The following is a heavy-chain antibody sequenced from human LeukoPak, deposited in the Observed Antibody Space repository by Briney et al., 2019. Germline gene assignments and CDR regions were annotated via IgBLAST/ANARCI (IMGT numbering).Heavy chain of an antibody. CDR2: IKQDGSEK. CDR1: GFTFSSYW. V-gene: IGHV3-7*01. Sequence: GGSLRLSCAAAGFTFSSYWMSWVRQAPGKGLEWVANIKQDGSEKYYVDSVKGRFTISRDNAKNSLYLQMNSLRAEDRAVYYCARGQYYYDSSGYSGFDIWGQGTMVTVSS. CDR3: ARGQYYYDSSGYSGFDI. J-gene: IGHJ3*02. D-gene: IGHD3-22*01.